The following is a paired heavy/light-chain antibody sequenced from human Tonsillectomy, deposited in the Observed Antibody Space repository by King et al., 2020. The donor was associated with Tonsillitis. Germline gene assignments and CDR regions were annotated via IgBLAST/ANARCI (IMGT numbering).Light chain of an antibody. CDR2: GAS. J-gene: IGKJ1*01. V-gene: IGKV3-15*01. Sequence: ETVMTQSPATLPVSLGERATLSCGASQSVSSDLAWYQQKPGQAPRLLIYGASTRATGIPARFSGSGSGTEFTLTISSLQSEDFAVYYCQQYNSWPQTFGHGTKVEIK. CDR1: QSVSSD. CDR3: QQYNSWPQT.
Heavy chain of an antibody. V-gene: IGHV3-33*01. Sequence: QVQLVESGGGVVQPGKSLSLSCAVSGFTLSSYGMHWVRQAPGKGLEWVAVVWYDGSNKYYADSVKGRLTISRDISKNTLYLQMSSLRAEDTAVYYCARDPNALGSPYYYMDVWGKGTTVTVSS. CDR1: GFTLSSYG. CDR2: VWYDGSNK. CDR3: ARDPNALGSPYYYMDV. D-gene: IGHD3-16*01. J-gene: IGHJ6*03.